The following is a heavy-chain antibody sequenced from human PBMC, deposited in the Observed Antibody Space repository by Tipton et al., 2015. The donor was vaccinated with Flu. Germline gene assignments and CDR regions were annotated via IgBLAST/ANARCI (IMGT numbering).Heavy chain of an antibody. D-gene: IGHD4-17*01. CDR1: GEALGTHY. J-gene: IGHJ4*01. CDR3: ARLPRHYGDYPLDY. Sequence: GEALGTHYWTWFRQPAGERLEWSGRIFATGTAIYNPSLRSRVTMSVDTSKNQFSLNLTSVTAADTAVYYRARLPRHYGDYPLDYWGPGIMVTVSS. V-gene: IGHV4-4*07. CDR2: IFATGTA.